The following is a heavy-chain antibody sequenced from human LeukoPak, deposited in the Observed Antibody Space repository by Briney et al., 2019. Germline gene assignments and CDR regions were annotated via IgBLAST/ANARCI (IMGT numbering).Heavy chain of an antibody. CDR1: GYSFTNYN. CDR3: ARGSGGSGWYLFDY. CDR2: IKPSGGDT. D-gene: IGHD6-19*01. V-gene: IGHV1-46*01. J-gene: IGHJ4*02. Sequence: ASVKVSCKTSGYSFTNYNLHWVRQAPGQRLEWMGIIKPSGGDTNYAQKFQGRVFMTRDTSTSTVYMELSSLTSEDTAVYYCARGSGGSGWYLFDYWGQGTLVTVSS.